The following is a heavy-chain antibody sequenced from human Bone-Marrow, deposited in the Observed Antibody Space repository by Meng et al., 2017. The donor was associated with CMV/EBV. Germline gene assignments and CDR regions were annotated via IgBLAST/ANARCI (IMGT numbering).Heavy chain of an antibody. D-gene: IGHD3-10*01. CDR2: ISSSGSTI. J-gene: IGHJ4*02. CDR1: GFTFSDYY. CDR3: ARDRGSGSYYRYYFDY. V-gene: IGHV3-11*01. Sequence: GGSLRLSCAASGFTFSDYYMSWIRQAPGKGLEWVSYISSSGSTIYYADSVKGRFTISRDNAKNSLYLQMNSLRAEDTAVYYCARDRGSGSYYRYYFDYRGQGTLVTVSS.